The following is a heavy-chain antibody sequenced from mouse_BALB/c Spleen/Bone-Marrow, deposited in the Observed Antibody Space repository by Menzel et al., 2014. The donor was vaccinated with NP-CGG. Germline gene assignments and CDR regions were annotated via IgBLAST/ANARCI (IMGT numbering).Heavy chain of an antibody. CDR1: GFAFSSYD. D-gene: IGHD1-1*01. CDR2: ISSGGSYT. Sequence: EVHLVESGGGLVKPGGSLKLSCAASGFAFSSYDMSWVRQTPEKRLEWVATISSGGSYTYYPDSVKGRFTISRDNARNTLYLQMSSLRSEDTALYYCPRHHGSCYAMDYWGQGTSVTVSS. CDR3: PRHHGSCYAMDY. V-gene: IGHV5-9*02. J-gene: IGHJ4*01.